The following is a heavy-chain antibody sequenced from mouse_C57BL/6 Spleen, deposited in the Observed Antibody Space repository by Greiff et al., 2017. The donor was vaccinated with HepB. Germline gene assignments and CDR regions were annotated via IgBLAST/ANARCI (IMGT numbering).Heavy chain of an antibody. D-gene: IGHD2-3*01. J-gene: IGHJ4*01. CDR2: ISSGSSTI. V-gene: IGHV5-17*01. CDR1: GFTFSDYG. CDR3: GKGGYYDYYAMDY. Sequence: EVKLVESGGGLVKPGGSLKLSCAASGFTFSDYGMHWVRQAPEKGLEWVAYISSGSSTIYYADTVKGRFTISRDNAKNTLFLQMTSLRSEDTAMYYCGKGGYYDYYAMDYWGQGTSVTVSS.